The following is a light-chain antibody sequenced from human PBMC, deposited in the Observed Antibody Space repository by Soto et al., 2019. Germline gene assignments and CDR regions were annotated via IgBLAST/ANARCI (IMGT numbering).Light chain of an antibody. V-gene: IGLV2-23*01. CDR2: EGN. J-gene: IGLJ3*02. Sequence: SVLTQPASVSGSPGQSITISCTGTSSDVGSYNLVSWYQQHPGKAPKLMIYEGNKRPSGVSDRFSGSKSGNTASLAISGLQAEDEADYYCCSYAGSSTLVFGGGTKLTVL. CDR1: SSDVGSYNL. CDR3: CSYAGSSTLV.